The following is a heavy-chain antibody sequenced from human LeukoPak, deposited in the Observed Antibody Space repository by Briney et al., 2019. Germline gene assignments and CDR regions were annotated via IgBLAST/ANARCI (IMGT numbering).Heavy chain of an antibody. CDR2: IYPGDSDT. CDR1: GYSFTSYW. V-gene: IGHV5-51*01. J-gene: IGHJ4*02. Sequence: GESLKISCKGSGYSFTSYWIGWVRQLPGKGLEWMGVIYPGDSDTRYSPSFQGQVTISADKSISTAYLQWSSLKASDTGIYYCARRYDNSDYWVYWGQGTLVTVSS. D-gene: IGHD3-22*01. CDR3: ARRYDNSDYWVY.